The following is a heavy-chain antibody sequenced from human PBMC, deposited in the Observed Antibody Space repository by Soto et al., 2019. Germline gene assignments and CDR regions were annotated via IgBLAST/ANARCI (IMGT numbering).Heavy chain of an antibody. CDR2: IYYSGST. D-gene: IGHD3-22*01. J-gene: IGHJ6*02. CDR1: GGSISSYY. V-gene: IGHV4-59*01. CDR3: ARDSPYYYDSSAYNDYYGMDV. Sequence: PSETLSLTCTVSGGSISSYYWSWIRQPPGKGLEWIGYIYYSGSTNYNPSLKSRVTISVDTSKNQFSLKLSSVTAADTAVYYCARDSPYYYDSSAYNDYYGMDVWGQGTTVTVSS.